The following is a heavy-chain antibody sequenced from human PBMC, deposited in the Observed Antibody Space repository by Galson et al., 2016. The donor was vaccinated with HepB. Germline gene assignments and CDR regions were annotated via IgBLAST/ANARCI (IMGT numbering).Heavy chain of an antibody. J-gene: IGHJ3*02. CDR2: IKQDGSEK. Sequence: SLRLSCAASGFTFSSYWMTWVRQAPGKGLEWVANIKQDGSEKYYVDSVKGRFTISRHNAKNSLYLQMNSLRAEDTAVYYCARALVSFYDSSGYYYVMPHDAFDIWGQGTVVTVSS. D-gene: IGHD3-22*01. CDR1: GFTFSSYW. CDR3: ARALVSFYDSSGYYYVMPHDAFDI. V-gene: IGHV3-7*03.